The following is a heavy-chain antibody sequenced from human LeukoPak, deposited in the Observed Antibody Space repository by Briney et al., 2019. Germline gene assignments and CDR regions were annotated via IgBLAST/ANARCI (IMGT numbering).Heavy chain of an antibody. D-gene: IGHD6-13*01. CDR1: GDSVSSDTAA. CDR3: ARAAGYSTSRLYNWFDP. V-gene: IGHV6-1*01. CDR2: TYYRSEWYS. Sequence: SQTLSLTCAISGDSVSSDTAAWNWIRQSPSRGLEWLGRTYYRSEWYSDYAVSVKSRITINPDTSKNQFSLQLKSVTPEDTAVYYCARAAGYSTSRLYNWFDPWGQGTLVTVSS. J-gene: IGHJ5*02.